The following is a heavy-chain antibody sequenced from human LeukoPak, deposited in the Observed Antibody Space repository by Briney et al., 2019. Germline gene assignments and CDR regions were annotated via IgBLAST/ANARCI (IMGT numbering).Heavy chain of an antibody. D-gene: IGHD2-21*02. J-gene: IGHJ3*02. CDR2: INPSGGST. CDR3: ARGVVTATQHDAFDI. Sequence: GASVKVSCKXSGYTFTSYYMHWVRQAPGQGLGWMGIINPSGGSTSYAQKFQGRVTMTRDTSTSTVYMELSSLRSEDTAVYYCARGVVTATQHDAFDIWGQGTMVTVSS. V-gene: IGHV1-46*01. CDR1: GYTFTSYY.